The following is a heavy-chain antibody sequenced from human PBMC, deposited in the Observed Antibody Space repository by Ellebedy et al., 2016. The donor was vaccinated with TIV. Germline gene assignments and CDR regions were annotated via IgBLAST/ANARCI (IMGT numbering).Heavy chain of an antibody. Sequence: GESLKISXARSGFTFSNYAMSWVRQAPGKGLDWVSAVTGSGGATYYADSVRGRFTVSRDNSKNTLYLHMNSLRTDDTAVYYCAKDSTTSNWYFDLWGRGTLVTVSS. V-gene: IGHV3-23*01. CDR3: AKDSTTSNWYFDL. D-gene: IGHD2-2*01. CDR1: GFTFSNYA. J-gene: IGHJ2*01. CDR2: VTGSGGAT.